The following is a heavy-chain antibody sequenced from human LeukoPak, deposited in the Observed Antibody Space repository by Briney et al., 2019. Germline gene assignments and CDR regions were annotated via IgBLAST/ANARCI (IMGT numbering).Heavy chain of an antibody. J-gene: IGHJ4*02. D-gene: IGHD3-10*01. CDR1: GFTFSSYW. CDR3: ARYGLLWFGEFSKHFDY. CDR2: IKQDGSEK. Sequence: GGSLRLSCAASGFTFSSYWMSWVRQAPGKGLEWVANIKQDGSEKYYVDSVKGRFTISRDNAKNSLYRQMNSLRAEDTAVYYCARYGLLWFGEFSKHFDYWGQGTLVTVSP. V-gene: IGHV3-7*01.